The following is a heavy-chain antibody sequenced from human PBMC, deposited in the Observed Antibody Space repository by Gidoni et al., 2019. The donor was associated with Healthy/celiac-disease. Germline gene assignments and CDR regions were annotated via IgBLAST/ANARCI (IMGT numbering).Heavy chain of an antibody. Sequence: QVQLQQWGAGLLKPSETLSLTCAVYGGSFSGYYWSWIRQPPGKGLEWIGEINHSGRTNYNPSLKSRVTISVDTSKNQFSLKLSSVTAADTAVYYCARGREQQGGGRGRLFDYWGQGTLVTVSS. CDR1: GGSFSGYY. CDR2: INHSGRT. D-gene: IGHD6-13*01. J-gene: IGHJ4*02. V-gene: IGHV4-34*01. CDR3: ARGREQQGGGRGRLFDY.